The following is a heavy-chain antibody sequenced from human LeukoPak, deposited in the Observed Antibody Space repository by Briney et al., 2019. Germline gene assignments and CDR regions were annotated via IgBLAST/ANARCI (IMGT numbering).Heavy chain of an antibody. CDR1: GFSFRDFS. D-gene: IGHD6-19*01. J-gene: IGHJ4*02. V-gene: IGHV3-48*01. CDR2: ISFSGRTT. CDR3: AKDAAVALDY. Sequence: GGSLRLSCAASGFSFRDFSMNWVRQAPGKGLEWLSYISFSGRTTNYADSVKGRFTISRDNARNSLFLQMTSLRAEDTAVYYCAKDAAVALDYWGQGALVTVSS.